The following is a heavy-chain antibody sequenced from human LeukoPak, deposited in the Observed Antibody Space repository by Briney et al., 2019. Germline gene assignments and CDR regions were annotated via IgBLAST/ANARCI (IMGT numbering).Heavy chain of an antibody. CDR2: INPSGSAT. V-gene: IGHV1-46*01. CDR1: GYSFTSHY. Sequence: EASVKVSCKASGYSFTSHYMHWVRQAPGQGLEWMGLINPSGSATRYAQSFQGRVTMTRDLSTSTDYMELSSLRSDDTAVYFCARDISEGDYAWWFDPWGQGTLVTVAS. CDR3: ARDISEGDYAWWFDP. J-gene: IGHJ5*02. D-gene: IGHD3-16*01.